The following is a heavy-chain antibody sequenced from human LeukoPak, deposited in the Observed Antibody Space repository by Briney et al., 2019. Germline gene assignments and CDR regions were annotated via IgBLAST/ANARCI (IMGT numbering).Heavy chain of an antibody. CDR1: GFTFSNYA. D-gene: IGHD6-13*01. J-gene: IGHJ5*02. V-gene: IGHV3-23*01. Sequence: GGSLRLSCAASGFTFSNYAMSWVRQAPGKGLEWVSVISGGGGTTYYAESVKGRFTISRDNSNNTLYLQMNSLRAEDTAVYYCAKDWYSSSWFNWFDPWGQGTLVTVSS. CDR3: AKDWYSSSWFNWFDP. CDR2: ISGGGGTT.